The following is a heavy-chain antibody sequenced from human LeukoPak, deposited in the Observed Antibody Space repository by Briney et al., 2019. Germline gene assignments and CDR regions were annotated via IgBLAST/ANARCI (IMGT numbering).Heavy chain of an antibody. CDR2: IYYSGST. Sequence: PSQTLSLTCTVSGGSISSGGYYWSWIRQHPGKGLEWIGYIYYSGSTYYNPSLKSRVTISVDTSKNQFSLKLSSVTAADTAVYYCARGMVYAISFDYWGQGTLVTVSS. D-gene: IGHD2-8*01. CDR1: GGSISSGGYY. CDR3: ARGMVYAISFDY. J-gene: IGHJ4*02. V-gene: IGHV4-31*03.